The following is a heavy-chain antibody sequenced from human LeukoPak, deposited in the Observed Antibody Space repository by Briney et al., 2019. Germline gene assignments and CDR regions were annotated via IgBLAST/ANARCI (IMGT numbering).Heavy chain of an antibody. CDR3: ARARYNWFDP. V-gene: IGHV4-59*01. CDR2: IYYSGST. J-gene: IGHJ5*02. Sequence: PSETLSLTCTVSGGSISSYYWSWIKQPTVKGQERIGYIYYSGSTNYDPSLKRRVNISVDTSKNQFSLRLSSVTAEDTAVYYCARARYNWFDPWGHGTLVTVSS. CDR1: GGSISSYY.